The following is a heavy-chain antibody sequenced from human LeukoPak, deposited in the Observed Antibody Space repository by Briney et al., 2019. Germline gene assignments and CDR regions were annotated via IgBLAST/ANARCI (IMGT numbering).Heavy chain of an antibody. V-gene: IGHV1-18*01. Sequence: ASVKVSCKASGYTFTSYGISWVRQAPGQGLEWMGWISAYNGNTNYAQKLQGRVTMTTDTSTSTAYMELRSLRSDDTAVYCCARDRCSGGSCYTYYFDYWGQGTLVTVSS. CDR3: ARDRCSGGSCYTYYFDY. D-gene: IGHD2-15*01. J-gene: IGHJ4*02. CDR2: ISAYNGNT. CDR1: GYTFTSYG.